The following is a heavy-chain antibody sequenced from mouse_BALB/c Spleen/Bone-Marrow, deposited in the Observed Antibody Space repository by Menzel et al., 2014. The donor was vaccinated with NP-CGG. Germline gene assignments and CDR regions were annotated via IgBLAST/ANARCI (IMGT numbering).Heavy chain of an antibody. V-gene: IGHV5-12-2*01. CDR2: ISNGGGST. J-gene: IGHJ4*01. D-gene: IGHD2-14*01. CDR3: TRHGEVRRFYYALDY. CDR1: GFTLSSYS. Sequence: VQLKESGGGSVQPGGSLKLSCTASGFTLSSYSMSWVRQTPEKRLEWVAYISNGGGSTYYPDAVKGRFTISRDNAKNSLYLQMSSLKSEDTAMYYCTRHGEVRRFYYALDYWGQGTSVTVSS.